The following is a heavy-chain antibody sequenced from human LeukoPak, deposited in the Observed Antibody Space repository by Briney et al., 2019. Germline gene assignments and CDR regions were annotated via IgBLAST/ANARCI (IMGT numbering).Heavy chain of an antibody. D-gene: IGHD3-10*01. CDR1: GFTFSSYE. Sequence: GGSLRLSCAASGFTFSSYEMNWVRQAPGKGLEWVSYINTNGRTISYADSLKGRFTISRDNAKNTLYLQMNSLSVEDTAVYYCARVGYYASGPFSYFDYWGQGTLVTVSS. J-gene: IGHJ4*02. CDR3: ARVGYYASGPFSYFDY. V-gene: IGHV3-48*03. CDR2: INTNGRTI.